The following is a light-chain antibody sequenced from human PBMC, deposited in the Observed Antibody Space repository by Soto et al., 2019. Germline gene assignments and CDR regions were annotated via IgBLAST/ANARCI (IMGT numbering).Light chain of an antibody. V-gene: IGKV1-27*01. Sequence: DIQMTQSPSSLSASVGDRVTITCRASQDISGYVAWYQQKPGKVPKLLIYSASTLQSGAPSRFSGSGSGTDFTLTISSLQPEDVATYYFQKFNTAPLTFGQGTRREIK. CDR2: SAS. CDR3: QKFNTAPLT. CDR1: QDISGY. J-gene: IGKJ5*01.